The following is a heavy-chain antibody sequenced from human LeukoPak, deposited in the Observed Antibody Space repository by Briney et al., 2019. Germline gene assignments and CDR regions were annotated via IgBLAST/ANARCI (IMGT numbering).Heavy chain of an antibody. CDR3: ARGGSSWPIPPHWFDY. V-gene: IGHV4-61*02. D-gene: IGHD6-13*01. CDR2: VYTSGAT. Sequence: SESLSLTCTVSGVSITTGNCYWSRVRQPAGKGLEWIGRVYTSGATNSNPSLKNRVSISIDPSKNQFSLDLDSVTAADTAVYYCARGGSSWPIPPHWFDYWGPGVLVTVSS. J-gene: IGHJ4*02. CDR1: GVSITTGNCY.